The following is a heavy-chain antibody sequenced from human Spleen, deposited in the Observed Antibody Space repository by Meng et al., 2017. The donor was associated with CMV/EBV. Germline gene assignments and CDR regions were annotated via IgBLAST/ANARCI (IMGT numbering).Heavy chain of an antibody. CDR1: GFTFSSYA. V-gene: IGHV3-30*14. Sequence: GESLKISCAASGFTFSSYAMHWVRQAPGKGLEWVAVISYAGNNEYYADSVKGRFTISRDNSKNTLYLQMNSLRAEDTAVYYCARAFYDREQGAFDIWGQGTMVTVSS. J-gene: IGHJ3*02. CDR2: ISYAGNNE. CDR3: ARAFYDREQGAFDI. D-gene: IGHD3-22*01.